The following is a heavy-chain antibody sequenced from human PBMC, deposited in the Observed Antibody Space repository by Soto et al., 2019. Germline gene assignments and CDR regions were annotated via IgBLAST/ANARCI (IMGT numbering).Heavy chain of an antibody. CDR3: ARGRRYCSSTSCYLLGYYYYYYYGMDV. CDR2: IIPIFGTA. CDR1: GGTFSSYA. J-gene: IGHJ6*02. D-gene: IGHD2-2*01. V-gene: IGHV1-69*13. Sequence: ASVKVSCKASGGTFSSYAISWVRQAPGQGLEWMGGIIPIFGTANYAQKFQGRVTITADESTSTSYMELSSLRAEDTAVYYCARGRRYCSSTSCYLLGYYYYYYYGMDVGGQGTTVTVSS.